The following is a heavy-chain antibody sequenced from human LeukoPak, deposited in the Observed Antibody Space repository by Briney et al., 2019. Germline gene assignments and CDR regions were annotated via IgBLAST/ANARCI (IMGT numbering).Heavy chain of an antibody. CDR2: IYYSGST. D-gene: IGHD1-26*01. Sequence: KPSETLSLTCTVSGASISNYHWSWIRQSPGKGLEWIGHIYYSGSTNYNPSLKSRVTISVDTSKNQFSLKLSSVTAADTAVYYCASGRDLLTYFQHWSQGTLVTVSS. CDR3: ASGRDLLTYFQH. J-gene: IGHJ1*01. CDR1: GASISNYH. V-gene: IGHV4-59*01.